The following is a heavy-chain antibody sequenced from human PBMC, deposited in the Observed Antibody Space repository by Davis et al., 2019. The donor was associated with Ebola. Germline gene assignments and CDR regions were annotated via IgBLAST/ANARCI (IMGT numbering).Heavy chain of an antibody. V-gene: IGHV3-30-3*01. CDR2: ISYDGSNK. CDR3: VGGDTDHDILTGYQKGLDV. J-gene: IGHJ6*04. CDR1: GFTFSSYA. Sequence: PGGSLRLSCAASGFTFSSYAMHWVRQAPGKGLEWVAVISYDGSNKYYADSVKGRFTISRDNAKNSLYLQMNSLRAEDTAVYYCVGGDTDHDILTGYQKGLDVWGKGTTVTVSS. D-gene: IGHD3-9*01.